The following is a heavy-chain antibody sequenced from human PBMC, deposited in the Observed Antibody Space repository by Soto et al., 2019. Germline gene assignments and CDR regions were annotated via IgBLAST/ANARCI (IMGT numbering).Heavy chain of an antibody. CDR3: SGSSRLLYYYYYGMDV. V-gene: IGHV3-49*03. Sequence: GGSLRLSCTASGFTFGDYAMSWFRQAPGKGLEWVGFIRSKAYGGTTEYAASVKGRFTISRDDSKSIAYLQMNSLKTEDTAVYYCSGSSRLLYYYYYGMDVWGQGTTVTVSS. CDR1: GFTFGDYA. D-gene: IGHD6-6*01. J-gene: IGHJ6*02. CDR2: IRSKAYGGTT.